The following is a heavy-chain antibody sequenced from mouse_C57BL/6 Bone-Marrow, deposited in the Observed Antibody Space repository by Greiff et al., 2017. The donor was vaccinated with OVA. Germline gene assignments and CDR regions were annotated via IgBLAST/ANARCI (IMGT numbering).Heavy chain of an antibody. CDR3: ARIYYDGSSYHWYFDV. V-gene: IGHV1-81*01. D-gene: IGHD1-1*01. J-gene: IGHJ1*03. Sequence: QVQLQQSGAELARPGASVKLSCKASGYTFTSYGISWVKQRTGQGLEWIGEIYPRSGNTYYNEKFKGKATLTADKSSSTAYMELRSLTSEDSAVYFCARIYYDGSSYHWYFDVWGTGTTVTVSS. CDR2: IYPRSGNT. CDR1: GYTFTSYG.